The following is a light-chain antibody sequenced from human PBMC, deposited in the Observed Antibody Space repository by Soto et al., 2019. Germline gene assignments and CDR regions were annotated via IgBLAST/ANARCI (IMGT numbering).Light chain of an antibody. CDR1: SRDIGTSNL. Sequence: QSALTQPASVSGSPGQSITTSCTGTSRDIGTSNLVSWYQQYPGKAPKLMIYEVTKRPSGISYRFSGSKSGNTASLTISGLQPEDEADYYCYSFTGISDSLFVFGTG. CDR3: YSFTGISDSLFV. V-gene: IGLV2-23*02. J-gene: IGLJ1*01. CDR2: EVT.